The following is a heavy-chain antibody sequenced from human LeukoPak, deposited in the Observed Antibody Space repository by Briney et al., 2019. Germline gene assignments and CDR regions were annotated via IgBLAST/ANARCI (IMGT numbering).Heavy chain of an antibody. J-gene: IGHJ4*02. CDR1: GGSISSGGYY. D-gene: IGHD6-19*01. V-gene: IGHV4-30-2*01. CDR2: IYQNGST. CDR3: ARLKGYSSGWYPSYYFDY. Sequence: SQTLSLTCTVSGGSISSGGYYWTWIRQPPGKGLEWIGYIYQNGSTYYNPSLKSRVTISVDRSNNHFSLKLNSVTAADTAVYYCARLKGYSSGWYPSYYFDYWGQGTLVTVSS.